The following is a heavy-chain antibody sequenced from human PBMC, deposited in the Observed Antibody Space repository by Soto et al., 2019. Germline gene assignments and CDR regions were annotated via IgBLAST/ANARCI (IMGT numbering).Heavy chain of an antibody. J-gene: IGHJ4*02. V-gene: IGHV3-30-3*01. CDR2: ISYDGSNK. CDR1: GFTFSSYT. D-gene: IGHD2-15*01. Sequence: QVQLVESGGGVVQPGRSLRLSCAASGFTFSSYTMHWVRQAPGKGLEWVAVISYDGSNKYYADSVKGRFTISRDNSKNTLYLQINSLRAEDTAVYYCARDRSYEYCSDGSCSFDYWGQGTLVTVSS. CDR3: ARDRSYEYCSDGSCSFDY.